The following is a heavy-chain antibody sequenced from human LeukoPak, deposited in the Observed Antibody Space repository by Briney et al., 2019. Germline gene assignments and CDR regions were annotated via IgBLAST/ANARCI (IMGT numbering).Heavy chain of an antibody. CDR3: ARRSIAAAGDGTYDY. Sequence: SETLSLTCAVSGGSISSGGYSWSWIRQPPGKGLEWIGYIYHSGSTYYNPSLKSRVTISVDTSKNQFSLKLSSVTAADTAVYYCARRSIAAAGDGTYDYWGQGTLVTVSS. V-gene: IGHV4-30-2*01. J-gene: IGHJ4*02. CDR1: GGSISSGGYS. CDR2: IYHSGST. D-gene: IGHD6-13*01.